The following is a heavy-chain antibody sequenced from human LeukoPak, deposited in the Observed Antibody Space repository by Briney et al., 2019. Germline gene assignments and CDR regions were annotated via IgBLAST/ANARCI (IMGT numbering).Heavy chain of an antibody. Sequence: PGGSLRLSCAAPGFTVSSNYMSWVRQAPGKGLEWVSVIYSGGSTYYADSVKGRFTISRDNAKNSLYLQMNSLRAEDTAVYYCARGRRLHLDYWGQGTLVTVSS. J-gene: IGHJ4*02. CDR1: GFTVSSNY. V-gene: IGHV3-53*01. D-gene: IGHD4-11*01. CDR2: IYSGGST. CDR3: ARGRRLHLDY.